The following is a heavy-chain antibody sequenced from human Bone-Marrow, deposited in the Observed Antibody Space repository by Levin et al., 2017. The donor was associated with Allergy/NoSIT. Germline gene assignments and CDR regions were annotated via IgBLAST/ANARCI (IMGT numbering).Heavy chain of an antibody. CDR2: ISATSRYI. Sequence: KSGGSLRLSCAASGFKLSDYGMNWVRQAPGKGLEWVSSISATSRYIYYADSVKGRFTISRDNARNSLSLQMNSLRVEDTGVYYCGGDPFLVFDPWGQGTLFTVSS. CDR1: GFKLSDYG. V-gene: IGHV3-21*06. J-gene: IGHJ5*02. CDR3: GGDPFLVFDP. D-gene: IGHD2/OR15-2a*01.